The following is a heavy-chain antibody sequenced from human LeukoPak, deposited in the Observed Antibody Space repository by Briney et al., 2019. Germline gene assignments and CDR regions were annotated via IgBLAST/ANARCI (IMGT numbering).Heavy chain of an antibody. CDR1: GFTFSSYG. Sequence: GGSLRLSCAASGFTFSSYGMHWVRQAPGKGLGWVASIRYDGSNKYYADSVKGRFTISRDNSKNTLYLQMNSLRAEDTAVYYCAKIPYYDSSGYSKADAFDIWGQGTMVTVSS. V-gene: IGHV3-30*02. CDR3: AKIPYYDSSGYSKADAFDI. J-gene: IGHJ3*02. CDR2: IRYDGSNK. D-gene: IGHD3-22*01.